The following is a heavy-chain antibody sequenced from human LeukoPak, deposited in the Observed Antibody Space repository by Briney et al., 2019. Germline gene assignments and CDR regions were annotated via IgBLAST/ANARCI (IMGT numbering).Heavy chain of an antibody. Sequence: GGSLRLSCAASGFTFSSYAMSWVRQAPGKGLEWVSAISGSGSSTYYADSVKGRFTISRDNSKNTLYLQMNSLRAEDTAVYYCARERGAVAGTGYYFDYWGQGTLVTVSS. J-gene: IGHJ4*02. D-gene: IGHD6-19*01. CDR3: ARERGAVAGTGYYFDY. CDR1: GFTFSSYA. V-gene: IGHV3-23*01. CDR2: ISGSGSST.